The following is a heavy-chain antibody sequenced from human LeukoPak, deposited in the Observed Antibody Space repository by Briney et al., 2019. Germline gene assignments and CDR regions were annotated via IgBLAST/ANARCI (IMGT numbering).Heavy chain of an antibody. D-gene: IGHD6-19*01. CDR1: GFIFSSYS. CDR2: ISSSSYI. Sequence: PGGSLRLSCAASGFIFSSYSMNWVRQAPGKGLDWVSSISSSSYIYNADSVKGRFTISRDNDKNSLSLQMNSLSAEDTAVYYCERALAGTAFDYWGQGTLVTVSS. V-gene: IGHV3-21*01. J-gene: IGHJ4*02. CDR3: ERALAGTAFDY.